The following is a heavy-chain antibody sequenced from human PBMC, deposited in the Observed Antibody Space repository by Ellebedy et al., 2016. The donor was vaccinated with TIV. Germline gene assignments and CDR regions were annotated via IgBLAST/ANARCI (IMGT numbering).Heavy chain of an antibody. CDR3: ARVIAGKAVALNWFDP. CDR1: GGSISSNTYY. D-gene: IGHD6-19*01. J-gene: IGHJ5*02. CDR2: MFYGGST. V-gene: IGHV4-39*07. Sequence: MPSETLSLTCTVSGGSISSNTYYWGWIRQPPGKGLEWIGSMFYGGSTYYNPSLKSRFSISLDTSKNQFSLKVRSVTAADTAVYYCARVIAGKAVALNWFDPWGQGTLVTVSS.